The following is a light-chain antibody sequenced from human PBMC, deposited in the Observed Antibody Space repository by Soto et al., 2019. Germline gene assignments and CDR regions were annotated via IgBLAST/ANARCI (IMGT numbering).Light chain of an antibody. CDR1: SSDVGAYNF. Sequence: QSALTQPHSVAGSPGQSVTISCTGTSSDVGAYNFVSWYQQHPGKSPQLMVFDVTERPSGVPDRFSGSKSGNTASLTISGLQDEDEAYYYCCSYAGNYVLFGGGTKLTVL. CDR2: DVT. CDR3: CSYAGNYVL. V-gene: IGLV2-11*01. J-gene: IGLJ2*01.